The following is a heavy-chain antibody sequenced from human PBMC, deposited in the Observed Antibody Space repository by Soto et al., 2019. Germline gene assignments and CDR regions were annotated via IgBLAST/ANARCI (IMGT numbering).Heavy chain of an antibody. J-gene: IGHJ6*02. V-gene: IGHV3-49*03. CDR1: GFTFGDYG. CDR3: TRYETTGYGMDV. CDR2: IRSKAYGGTT. D-gene: IGHD4-17*01. Sequence: GGSLRLSCTASGFTFGDYGMSWFRKAPGKGLEWVGFIRSKAYGGTTEYAASVKGRFTISRDDSKSIAYLQMNSLKTEDTAVYYCTRYETTGYGMDVWGQGTTVTVSS.